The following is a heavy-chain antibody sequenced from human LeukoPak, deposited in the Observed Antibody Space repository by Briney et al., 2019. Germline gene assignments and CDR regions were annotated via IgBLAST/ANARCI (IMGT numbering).Heavy chain of an antibody. D-gene: IGHD6-6*01. J-gene: IGHJ5*02. CDR2: IYYSGST. CDR3: ARDSSIAARRNWFDP. CDR1: GGSISSSSYY. Sequence: SETLSLTCTVSGGSISSSSYYWGWIRHPPGKGLEWIGSIYYSGSTYYNPSLKSRVTISVDTSENQFSLKLSSVTAADTAVYYCARDSSIAARRNWFDPWGQGTLVTVSS. V-gene: IGHV4-39*07.